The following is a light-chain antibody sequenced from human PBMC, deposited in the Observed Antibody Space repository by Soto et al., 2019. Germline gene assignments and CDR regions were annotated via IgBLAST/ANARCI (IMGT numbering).Light chain of an antibody. CDR3: SSHTMSSALQV. CDR1: ISDFVVYNY. Sequence: QSVLAQPASVSGSPGQSITISCTGTISDFVVYNYVSWYQQHPGKAPKLMIYGVSNRPSGVSNRFSGSKSCNTASLTISGLQADDEADYYCSSHTMSSALQVFGSGTKVTVL. CDR2: GVS. J-gene: IGLJ1*01. V-gene: IGLV2-14*01.